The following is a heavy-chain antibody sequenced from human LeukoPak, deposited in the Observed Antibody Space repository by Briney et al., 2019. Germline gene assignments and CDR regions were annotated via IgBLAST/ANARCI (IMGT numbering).Heavy chain of an antibody. CDR1: GGTFSSYA. D-gene: IGHD2-15*01. Sequence: SVKVSCKASGGTFSSYAINWVRQAPGQGLEWMGRIIPIFATTNYAQKFQARVTITTDESTNTAYMELSSLRSEDTAMYYCARESRYCIGDSCYPDAFDVWGQGTMVTISS. V-gene: IGHV1-69*05. CDR2: IIPIFATT. CDR3: ARESRYCIGDSCYPDAFDV. J-gene: IGHJ3*01.